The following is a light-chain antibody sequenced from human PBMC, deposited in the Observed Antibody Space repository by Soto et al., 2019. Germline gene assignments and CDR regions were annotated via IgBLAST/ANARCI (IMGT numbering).Light chain of an antibody. V-gene: IGLV2-23*01. Sequence: QSALTQPASVSGSPGQSITISCTGTSSDVGSYNLVSWYQQHPGKAPKLMIYEGSKRPSGVSNRFSGSKSGNTASLTISGLQAEDEADYYCCSFAGLNTLLFGEGTKLTVL. CDR2: EGS. CDR1: SSDVGSYNL. CDR3: CSFAGLNTLL. J-gene: IGLJ2*01.